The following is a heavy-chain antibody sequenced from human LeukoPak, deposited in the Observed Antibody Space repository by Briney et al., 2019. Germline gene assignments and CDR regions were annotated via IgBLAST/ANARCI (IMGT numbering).Heavy chain of an antibody. Sequence: EPGGSLRLSCAASGFTFSSYWMDWVRQVPGKGLEWVSRVHPDGKNTAYAGSVKGRFTISRDNAKNTVYLQMSSLRAEDTAVYYCASYVDTVRYDAFDVWGQGTMVTVSS. J-gene: IGHJ3*01. CDR2: VHPDGKNT. D-gene: IGHD5-18*01. CDR3: ASYVDTVRYDAFDV. V-gene: IGHV3-74*01. CDR1: GFTFSSYW.